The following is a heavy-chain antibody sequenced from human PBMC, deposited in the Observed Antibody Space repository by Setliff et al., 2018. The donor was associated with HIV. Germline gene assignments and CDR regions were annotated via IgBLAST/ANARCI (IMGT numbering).Heavy chain of an antibody. V-gene: IGHV1-18*04. D-gene: IGHD1-26*01. Sequence: ASVKVSCKASGGTFRSHEISWVRQAPGQGLEWMGWISAYNGNTNYAQKLQGRVTMTTDTSTSTAYMELRSLRSDDTAVYYCARVLWELPQGDYWGQGTLVTVSS. CDR2: ISAYNGNT. CDR3: ARVLWELPQGDY. CDR1: GGTFRSHE. J-gene: IGHJ4*02.